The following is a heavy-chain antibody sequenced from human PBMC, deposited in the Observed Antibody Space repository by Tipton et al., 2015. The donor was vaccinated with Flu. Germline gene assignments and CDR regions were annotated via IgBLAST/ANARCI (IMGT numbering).Heavy chain of an antibody. CDR1: GFTFSIYA. J-gene: IGHJ4*02. CDR2: ISGGGGGT. V-gene: IGHV3-23*01. D-gene: IGHD5/OR15-5a*01. CDR3: ARDVSFDY. Sequence: SLRLSCAASGFTFSIYAMSWVRQAPGKRLEWISAISGGGGGTYYADSVKGRFTISRDNSKNTLYLQMNSLSAEDTAVYYCARDVSFDYWGQGTLVTVSS.